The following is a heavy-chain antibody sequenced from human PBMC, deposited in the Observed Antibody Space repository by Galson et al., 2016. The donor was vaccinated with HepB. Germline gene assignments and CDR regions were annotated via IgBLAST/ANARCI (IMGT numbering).Heavy chain of an antibody. J-gene: IGHJ5*01. CDR2: IIPMFRTT. CDR1: GGTFNSYV. CDR3: ARGGRWLQWADWFVS. Sequence: SCKASGGTFNSYVISWVRQAPGQGLEWMGGIIPMFRTTNYAQKFQGRVTISADESTTTAYMELSRLRSEDTAIYFRARGGRWLQWADWFVSWGQGTLVTVSS. V-gene: IGHV1-69*01. D-gene: IGHD5-24*01.